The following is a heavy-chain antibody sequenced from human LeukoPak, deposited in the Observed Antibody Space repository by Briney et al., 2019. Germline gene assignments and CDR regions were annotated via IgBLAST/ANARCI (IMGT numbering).Heavy chain of an antibody. CDR2: ISGSGGST. CDR1: GFTFSSYA. V-gene: IGHV3-23*01. CDR3: AKPTGIAVAEDY. J-gene: IGHJ4*02. Sequence: GGSLRRYCAASGFTFSSYAMSWVRPAPGKGLEWVSDISGSGGSTYYADSVKGRFTISRDNSKNTLYLQMNSLRAEDTAVYYCAKPTGIAVAEDYWGQGTLVTVSS. D-gene: IGHD6-19*01.